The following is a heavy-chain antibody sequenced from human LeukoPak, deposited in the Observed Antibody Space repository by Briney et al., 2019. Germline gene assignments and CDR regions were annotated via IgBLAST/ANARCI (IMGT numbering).Heavy chain of an antibody. CDR3: ARVGAVAATPHAFDL. CDR2: INPNSGGT. J-gene: IGHJ3*01. D-gene: IGHD6-19*01. CDR1: GYTFTGYF. Sequence: ASVKVSCKASGYTFTGYFLHWVRQAPGQGLEWMGWINPNSGGTVYAHKFQGRVSMTRDTSISTAYMELSSLRSDDTAVYFCARVGAVAATPHAFDLWGQGTMVAISS. V-gene: IGHV1-2*07.